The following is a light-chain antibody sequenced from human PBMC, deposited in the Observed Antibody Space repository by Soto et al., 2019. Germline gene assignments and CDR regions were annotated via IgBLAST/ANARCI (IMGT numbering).Light chain of an antibody. V-gene: IGKV3-20*01. CDR1: QSVCSGC. CDR2: GAS. J-gene: IGKJ1*01. Sequence: ETVLTQSPATLSLSPGERVTLSCRASQSVCSGCLAWYQQKPGQSPRLLMYGASSRATGIPDRFSGSGSGTDVTLTICRLEPEDFAVYYCQHYGTTPWTFGPGTKVGIK. CDR3: QHYGTTPWT.